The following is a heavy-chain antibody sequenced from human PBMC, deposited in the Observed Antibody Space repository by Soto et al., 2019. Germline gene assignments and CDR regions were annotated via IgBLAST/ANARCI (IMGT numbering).Heavy chain of an antibody. D-gene: IGHD4-17*01. J-gene: IGHJ4*02. CDR1: GGTFSSYA. CDR2: IIAIFCTA. V-gene: IGHV1-69*12. CDR3: ASYGGTNLSLDY. Sequence: QVQLVQSGAEVKKPGSSVKVSCKASGGTFSSYAISWVRQAPGQGLEWMGGIIAIFCTATYAQKFQGRVTISADETTSRAHMELSSLRSEDTAVYYCASYGGTNLSLDYWGQGTLVTVSS.